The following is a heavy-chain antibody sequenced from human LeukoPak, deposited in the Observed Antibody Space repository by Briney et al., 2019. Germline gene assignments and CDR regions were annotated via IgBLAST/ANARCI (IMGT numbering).Heavy chain of an antibody. CDR2: IWYDGSNK. J-gene: IGHJ4*02. Sequence: GGSLRLSCAASGFTFSSYGMHWVRQAPGKGLEWVAVIWYDGSNKYYADSVKGRFTISRDNSKNTLYLQMNSLRAEDTAVYYCARGPRYSGYLPPDYWRQGTLVTVFS. CDR1: GFTFSSYG. D-gene: IGHD5-12*01. CDR3: ARGPRYSGYLPPDY. V-gene: IGHV3-33*01.